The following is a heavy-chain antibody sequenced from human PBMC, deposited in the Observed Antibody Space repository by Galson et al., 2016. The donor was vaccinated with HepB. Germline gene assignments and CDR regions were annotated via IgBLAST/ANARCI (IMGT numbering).Heavy chain of an antibody. Sequence: SVKVSCKASGFTFNNFYVHWVRQAPGQGLEWMGIINPTGSITNYAQKFPGRVTLTRDASTRTVYMELSSLRSEDTAVYYCAREWDPIIRCLDFWGPGTPITVSS. CDR1: GFTFNNFY. D-gene: IGHD1-26*01. V-gene: IGHV1-46*02. CDR2: INPTGSIT. CDR3: AREWDPIIRCLDF. J-gene: IGHJ4*02.